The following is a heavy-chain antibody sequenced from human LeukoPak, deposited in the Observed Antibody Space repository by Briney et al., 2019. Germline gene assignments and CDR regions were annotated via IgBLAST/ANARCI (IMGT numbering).Heavy chain of an antibody. D-gene: IGHD2-15*01. Sequence: PSETLSLTCTVSGGSISSSSYYWGWIRQPPGKGLEWIGSIYYSGSTYYNPSLKSRVTISVDTSKNQFSLKPSSVTAADTAVYYCARGVVAAPQTFDYWGQGTLVAVSS. CDR3: ARGVVAAPQTFDY. CDR2: IYYSGST. CDR1: GGSISSSSYY. J-gene: IGHJ4*02. V-gene: IGHV4-39*07.